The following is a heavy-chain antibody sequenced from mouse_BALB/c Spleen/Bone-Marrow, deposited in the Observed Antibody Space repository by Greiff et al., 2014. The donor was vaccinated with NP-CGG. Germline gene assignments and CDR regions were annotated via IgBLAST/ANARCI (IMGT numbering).Heavy chain of an antibody. V-gene: IGHV14-3*02. J-gene: IGHJ4*01. CDR3: AGSSPYYDMDY. D-gene: IGHD6-1*01. CDR2: IDPANGNT. CDR1: GFNIKDTY. Sequence: EVKLVESGAELVKPGASVTLSCTASGFNIKDTYMYWVKQRPEQGLEWIGRIDPANGNTKYDPRFQGKATITADTSSNTAYLQLNSLTSEDTAVYYCAGSSPYYDMDYWGQGTSVTVSS.